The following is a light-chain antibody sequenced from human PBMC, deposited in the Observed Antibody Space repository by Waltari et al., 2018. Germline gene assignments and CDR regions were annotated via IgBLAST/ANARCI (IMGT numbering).Light chain of an antibody. CDR2: EVS. J-gene: IGLJ2*01. V-gene: IGLV2-23*02. CDR3: CSYAGSSTPV. CDR1: SSDVGSYNL. Sequence: QSALTQPASVSGSPGQSITISCTGTSSDVGSYNLVSWYQQHPGKAPKLMIYEVSKRPSGVSNRFSGSKSGKTASRTIAGLQAEDEADYYCCSYAGSSTPVFGGGTKLTVL.